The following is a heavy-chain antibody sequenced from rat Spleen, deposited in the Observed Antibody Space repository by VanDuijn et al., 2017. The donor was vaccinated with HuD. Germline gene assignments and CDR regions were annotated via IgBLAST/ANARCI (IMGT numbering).Heavy chain of an antibody. V-gene: IGHV10-5*01. D-gene: IGHD3-1*01. CDR3: TAASNEY. J-gene: IGHJ2*01. Sequence: VQLVESGGGLVQPGRSLKLSCAASGFTFSDYGVAWVRQAPGKGLEWVARIRTKANNYATYYADSVKGRFTISRDDSKSMVYLQMDDLKTEDTAMYYCTAASNEYWGQGVMVTVSS. CDR1: GFTFSDYG. CDR2: IRTKANNYAT.